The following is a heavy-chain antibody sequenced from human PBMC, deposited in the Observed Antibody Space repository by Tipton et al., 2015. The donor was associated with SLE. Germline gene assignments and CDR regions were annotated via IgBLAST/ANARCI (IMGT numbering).Heavy chain of an antibody. J-gene: IGHJ5*02. CDR2: IYYGGST. V-gene: IGHV4-59*12. D-gene: IGHD2-21*01. Sequence: TLSLTCTVSGGSISSYYWSWIRQPPGKGLEWIGYIYYGGSTNYNPSLKSRVTISVDTSKNQFSLKLSSVTAADTAVYYCARDQKASNLWGQGTLVTVSS. CDR1: GGSISSYY. CDR3: ARDQKASNL.